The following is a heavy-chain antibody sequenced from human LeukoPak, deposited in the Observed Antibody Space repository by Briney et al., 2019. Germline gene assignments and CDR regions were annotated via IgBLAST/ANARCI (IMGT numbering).Heavy chain of an antibody. D-gene: IGHD2-2*01. CDR2: INPNSGGT. CDR3: ATPPLGYCSSTSCYGVY. V-gene: IGHV1-2*02. Sequence: PLASVKVSCKASGYTFTGYYMHWVRQAPGQGLEWMGWINPNSGGTNYAQKFQGRVTMTRDTSISTAYMELSRLRSDDTAVYYCATPPLGYCSSTSCYGVYWGQGTLVTVSS. J-gene: IGHJ4*02. CDR1: GYTFTGYY.